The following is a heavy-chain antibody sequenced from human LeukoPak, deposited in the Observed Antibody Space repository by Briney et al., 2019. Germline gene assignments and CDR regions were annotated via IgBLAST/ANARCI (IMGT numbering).Heavy chain of an antibody. D-gene: IGHD3-22*01. V-gene: IGHV1-8*01. CDR2: MNPNSGNT. Sequence: GGPVKVSCKASGYTFTSYDINWVRQATGQGLEWMGWMNPNSGNTGYAQKFQGRVTMTRDTSISTAYMELSSLRSEDTAVYYCARGRWYYYDSSGYYYVWGQGTMVTVSS. CDR3: ARGRWYYYDSSGYYYV. J-gene: IGHJ3*01. CDR1: GYTFTSYD.